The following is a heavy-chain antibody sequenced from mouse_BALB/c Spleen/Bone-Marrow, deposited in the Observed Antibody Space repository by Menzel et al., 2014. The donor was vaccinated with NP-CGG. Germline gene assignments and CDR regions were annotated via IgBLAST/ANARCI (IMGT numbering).Heavy chain of an antibody. CDR2: IYPGGGST. Sequence: VQLQQSGAELVRPGTSVKMSCKAAGYTFTNYWIGWVKQRPGHGLEWIGDIYPGGGSTNYNEKFKGKATLTADTSSSTAYMQLSSQTSEHSAIYYCAKTRDDSSSYYPMDYWGQGTSVTVSS. CDR1: GYTFTNYW. CDR3: AKTRDDSSSYYPMDY. J-gene: IGHJ4*01. V-gene: IGHV1-63*02. D-gene: IGHD1-1*01.